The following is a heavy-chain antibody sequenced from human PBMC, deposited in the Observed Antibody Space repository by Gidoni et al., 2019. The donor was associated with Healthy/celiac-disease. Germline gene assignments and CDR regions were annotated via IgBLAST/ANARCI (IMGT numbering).Heavy chain of an antibody. D-gene: IGHD5-12*01. Sequence: EVQLVESGGGLVHTVGSLRLSYAASGFTFSSYLMNWVRQAPGKGLEWVSYISSSSSTIYYAASVKGRFTISRDNAKNSLYLQMNSLRAEDTAVYYCARDDGYNYFDYWGQGTLVTVSS. CDR2: ISSSSSTI. CDR3: ARDDGYNYFDY. J-gene: IGHJ4*02. CDR1: GFTFSSYL. V-gene: IGHV3-48*01.